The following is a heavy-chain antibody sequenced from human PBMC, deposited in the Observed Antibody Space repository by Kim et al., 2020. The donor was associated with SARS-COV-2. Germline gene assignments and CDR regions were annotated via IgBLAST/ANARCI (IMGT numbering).Heavy chain of an antibody. J-gene: IGHJ4*02. V-gene: IGHV4-31*02. Sequence: SRVTISVDTSKNQFSLKLSSVTAADTAVYYCAREATSPSKGYCGGDCSDYWGQGTLVTVSS. CDR3: AREATSPSKGYCGGDCSDY. D-gene: IGHD2-15*01.